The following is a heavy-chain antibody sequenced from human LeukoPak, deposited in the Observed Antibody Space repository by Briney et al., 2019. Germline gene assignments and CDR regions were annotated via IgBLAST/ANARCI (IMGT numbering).Heavy chain of an antibody. D-gene: IGHD1-26*01. Sequence: PSETLSLTCTVSGGSISSYYWGWIRQPPGKGLEWIGYIYYSGSTNYNPSLKSRVTISVDTSKNQFSLKLSSVTAADTAVYYCAREIPGIVGATYFDYWGQGTLVTVSS. CDR3: AREIPGIVGATYFDY. CDR1: GGSISSYY. V-gene: IGHV4-59*01. J-gene: IGHJ4*02. CDR2: IYYSGST.